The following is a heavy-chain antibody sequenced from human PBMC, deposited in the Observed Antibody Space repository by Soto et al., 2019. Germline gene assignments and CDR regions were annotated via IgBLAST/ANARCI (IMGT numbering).Heavy chain of an antibody. D-gene: IGHD2-8*01. V-gene: IGHV4-39*01. CDR3: AKMDIGATCKVLDS. CDR2: LCSGRST. J-gene: IGHJ4*02. CDR1: GGSISNIDHC. Sequence: EILSHTCTVSGGSISNIDHCWGWIRQPPGKGLEWIGNLCSGRSTNYNPSIYSRVTVSADTSKNQISLKLSSVTAADTAVYYGAKMDIGATCKVLDSWRQGTWVTVSS.